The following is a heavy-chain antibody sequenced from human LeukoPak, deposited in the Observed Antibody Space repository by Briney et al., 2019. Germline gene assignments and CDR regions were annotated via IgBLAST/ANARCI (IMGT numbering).Heavy chain of an antibody. D-gene: IGHD6-19*01. V-gene: IGHV3-30-3*01. CDR3: ARDRDSIGWYEGFDD. J-gene: IGHJ4*02. Sequence: GRSLRLSCAASGFTFSSSAMHWVRQAPDKGLEWVAVISYDGSNKYYADSVKGRFTISRDNSKNTLYLQMNSLRADDTAVYYCARDRDSIGWYEGFDDWGQGTLVTVSS. CDR1: GFTFSSSA. CDR2: ISYDGSNK.